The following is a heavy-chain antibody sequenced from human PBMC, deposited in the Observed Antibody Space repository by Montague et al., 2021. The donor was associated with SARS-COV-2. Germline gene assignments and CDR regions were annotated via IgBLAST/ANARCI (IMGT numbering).Heavy chain of an antibody. CDR3: ARAHSGSWAHLDD. Sequence: TLSLTCTVSGGSISSGSYYWSWNRQPAGQGLEWNGRIHTSGTTDYSFSLKSRVTISVDTAKNQFSLKLTSVTAADTAAYYCARAHSGSWAHLDDWGQGALVTVSS. CDR2: IHTSGTT. V-gene: IGHV4-61*02. CDR1: GGSISSGSYY. J-gene: IGHJ4*02. D-gene: IGHD5-12*01.